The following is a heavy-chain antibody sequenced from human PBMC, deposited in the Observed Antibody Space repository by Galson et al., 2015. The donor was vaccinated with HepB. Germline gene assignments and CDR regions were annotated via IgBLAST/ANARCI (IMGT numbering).Heavy chain of an antibody. J-gene: IGHJ2*01. Sequence: ETLSLTCAVYGGSFSGYYWSWIRQPPGKGLEWIGEINHSGSTNYNPSLKSRVTISVDTSKNQFSLKLSSVTAADTAVYYCARGRESAPVGKLKIAAAGGWYFDLWGRGTLVTVSS. V-gene: IGHV4-34*01. CDR3: ARGRESAPVGKLKIAAAGGWYFDL. CDR2: INHSGST. D-gene: IGHD6-13*01. CDR1: GGSFSGYY.